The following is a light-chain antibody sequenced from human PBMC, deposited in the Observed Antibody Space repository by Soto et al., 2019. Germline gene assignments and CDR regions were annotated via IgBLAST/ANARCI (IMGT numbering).Light chain of an antibody. CDR3: QQYGSSPRT. V-gene: IGKV3-20*01. J-gene: IGKJ1*01. Sequence: IVLTQSLGTLSLYPGERATLSCLASQSVSSSYLAWYQQKPGQAPRLLIYGASSRATGIPDRFSGSGSGTDFTLTISRLEPEDFAVYYCQQYGSSPRTFGQGTKVDI. CDR1: QSVSSSY. CDR2: GAS.